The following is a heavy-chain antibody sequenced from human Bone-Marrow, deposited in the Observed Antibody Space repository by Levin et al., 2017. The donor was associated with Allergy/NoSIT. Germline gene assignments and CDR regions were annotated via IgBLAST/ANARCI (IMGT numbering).Heavy chain of an antibody. CDR1: GFNFDNYA. CDR2: SSGVGAST. D-gene: IGHD5-24*01. V-gene: IGHV3-23*01. Sequence: GESLKISCTASGFNFDNYALTWVRQSPEKGLQWVAFSSGVGASTFYAESVKGRFRISRDSFQNTLFLQMSSLSAEDTAVYYCARLHPIYCTTTACPGYYDLWGRGTLVSVSS. CDR3: ARLHPIYCTTTACPGYYDL. J-gene: IGHJ2*01.